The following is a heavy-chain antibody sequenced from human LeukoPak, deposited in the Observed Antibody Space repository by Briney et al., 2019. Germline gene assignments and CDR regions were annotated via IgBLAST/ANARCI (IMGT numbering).Heavy chain of an antibody. CDR3: TREDDCSNWFDP. D-gene: IGHD4-11*01. CDR2: IRSKANSYAT. V-gene: IGHV3-73*01. CDR1: GFTFSGSA. Sequence: GGSLKLSCAASGFTFSGSAMHWVRQASGKGLEWVGRIRSKANSYATAYAASVKGRFTISRDDSKNTAYLQMNSLKTEDTAVYYCTREDDCSNWFDPWGQGTLVTVSS. J-gene: IGHJ5*02.